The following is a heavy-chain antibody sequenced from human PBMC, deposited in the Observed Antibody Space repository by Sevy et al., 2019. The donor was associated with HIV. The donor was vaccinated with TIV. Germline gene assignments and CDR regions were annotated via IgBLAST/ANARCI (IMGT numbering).Heavy chain of an antibody. D-gene: IGHD3-22*01. CDR2: ISGSGDGST. CDR1: GFSFSNYA. CDR3: AKDLILVVGEALDV. Sequence: GGSLRLSCAASGFSFSNYAMNWVRQAPGKGLEWVSAISGSGDGSTIYADSVKGRFTISRDNSKNKVDLHMTSLRAEDTAVYYCAKDLILVVGEALDVWGQGTMVTVSS. J-gene: IGHJ3*01. V-gene: IGHV3-23*01.